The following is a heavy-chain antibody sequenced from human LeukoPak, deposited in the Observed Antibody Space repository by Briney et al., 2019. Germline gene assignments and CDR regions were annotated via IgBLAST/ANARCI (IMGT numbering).Heavy chain of an antibody. D-gene: IGHD2/OR15-2a*01. Sequence: SETLSLTCTVSGGSISSSSYYWGWIRQPPGKGLEWIGSIYYSGSTYYNPSLKSRVTISVDTSKNQFSLKLSSVTAADTAVYYCATFSGDNYYYGMDVWGQGTTVTVSS. V-gene: IGHV4-39*07. CDR3: ATFSGDNYYYGMDV. CDR1: GGSISSSSYY. J-gene: IGHJ6*02. CDR2: IYYSGST.